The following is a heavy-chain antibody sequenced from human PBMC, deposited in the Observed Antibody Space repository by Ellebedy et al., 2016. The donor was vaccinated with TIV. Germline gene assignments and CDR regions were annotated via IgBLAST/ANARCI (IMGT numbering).Heavy chain of an antibody. V-gene: IGHV4-59*01. CDR1: GGSISRYY. D-gene: IGHD3-10*01. CDR2: IYYTGTT. J-gene: IGHJ4*02. Sequence: PGGSLRLSCIVSGGSISRYYWSWIRQPPGRGLEWIGNIYYTGTTNYNPSLQSRVTISLDTSKNQFSLRLTSVTAADTAVDYCARIGGVSFGERPIDYWGQGTLVTVSS. CDR3: ARIGGVSFGERPIDY.